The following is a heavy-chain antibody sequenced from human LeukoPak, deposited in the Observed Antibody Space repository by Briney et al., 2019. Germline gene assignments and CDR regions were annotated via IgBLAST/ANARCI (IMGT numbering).Heavy chain of an antibody. V-gene: IGHV1-18*01. CDR1: GYTFTSYG. Sequence: ASVKVSCTASGYTFTSYGISWVRQAPGQGLEWMGWISAYNGNTNYAQKLQGRVTMTTDTSTSTAYIELRSLRSDDTAVYYCVTGYYYYGMDVWGQGTTVTVSS. CDR2: ISAYNGNT. D-gene: IGHD1-14*01. CDR3: VTGYYYYGMDV. J-gene: IGHJ6*02.